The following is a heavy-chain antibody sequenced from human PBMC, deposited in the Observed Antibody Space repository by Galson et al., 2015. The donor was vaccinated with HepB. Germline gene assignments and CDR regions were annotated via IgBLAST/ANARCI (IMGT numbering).Heavy chain of an antibody. CDR3: ARHRTYSYSSSSPATFDY. CDR1: GYTFTSYY. CDR2: INPSGDSA. V-gene: IGHV1-46*01. D-gene: IGHD6-13*01. J-gene: IGHJ4*02. Sequence: SVKVSCKASGYTFTSYYMFWVRQAPGQGLEWMGLINPSGDSATYSQKFQGTVTMTRDTSTSTAYMELRSLRSDDTAVYYCARHRTYSYSSSSPATFDYWGQGTLVTVSS.